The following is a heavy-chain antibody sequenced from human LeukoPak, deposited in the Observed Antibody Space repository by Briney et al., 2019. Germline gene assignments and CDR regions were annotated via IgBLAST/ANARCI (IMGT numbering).Heavy chain of an antibody. V-gene: IGHV4-4*02. D-gene: IGHD3-3*01. CDR1: GGSISSSNW. CDR3: VREQRSYDFSSAFYVAHGMDV. J-gene: IGHJ6*02. CDR2: IYHSGST. Sequence: SGTLSLTCAVSGGSISSSNWWSWVRQPPGKGLEWFGEIYHSGSTNYNPSLKSRVTISVDTSKNLFSLKRSFVTAAETACYYCVREQRSYDFSSAFYVAHGMDVWGPGTTVTVSS.